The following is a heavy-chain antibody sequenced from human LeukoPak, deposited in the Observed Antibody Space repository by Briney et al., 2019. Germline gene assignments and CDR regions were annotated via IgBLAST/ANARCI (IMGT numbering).Heavy chain of an antibody. V-gene: IGHV1-8*01. CDR3: ATSPTHFYDFWSGYFQYNWFDP. CDR2: MNPNSGNT. J-gene: IGHJ5*02. CDR1: GHTFTSYD. Sequence: GASVKVSCKASGHTFTSYDINWVRQATGQGLEWMGWMNPNSGNTGYAQKFQGRVTMTRNTSISTAYMELSSLRSEDTAVYYCATSPTHFYDFWSGYFQYNWFDPWGQGTLVTVSS. D-gene: IGHD3-3*01.